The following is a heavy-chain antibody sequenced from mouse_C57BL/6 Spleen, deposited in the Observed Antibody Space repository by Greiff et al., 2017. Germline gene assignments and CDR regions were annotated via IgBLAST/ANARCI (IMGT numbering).Heavy chain of an antibody. CDR3: ARSGYDYDWYFDV. D-gene: IGHD2-4*01. CDR1: GYTFTSYW. CDR2: IYPGSGST. V-gene: IGHV1-55*01. J-gene: IGHJ1*03. Sequence: QVQLQQPGAELVKPGASVKMSCKASGYTFTSYWITWVKPRPGPGLEWIGDIYPGSGSTNYNEKFKSKATLTVDTSSSTAYMQLSSLTSEDSAVYYCARSGYDYDWYFDVWGTGTTVTVSS.